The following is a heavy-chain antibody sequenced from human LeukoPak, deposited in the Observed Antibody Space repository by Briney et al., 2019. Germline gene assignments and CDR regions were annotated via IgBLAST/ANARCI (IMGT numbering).Heavy chain of an antibody. Sequence: GSLRLSCAASGFTFRKYWMSWVRQPPGKGLEWIGEINHSGSTNYNPSLKSRVTISVDTSKNQFSLKLSSVTAADTAVYYCASALGVGPIAAAGTWFDPWGQGTLVTVSS. CDR3: ASALGVGPIAAAGTWFDP. V-gene: IGHV4-34*01. D-gene: IGHD6-13*01. CDR1: GFTFRKYW. CDR2: INHSGST. J-gene: IGHJ5*02.